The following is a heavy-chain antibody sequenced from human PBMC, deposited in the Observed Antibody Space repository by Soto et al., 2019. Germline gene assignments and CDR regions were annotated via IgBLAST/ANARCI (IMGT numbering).Heavy chain of an antibody. CDR2: IKSKTDGGTT. Sequence: GGSLRLSCAASGFTFSNAWMSWVRQAPGNGLEWVGRIKSKTDGGTTGYAAPVKGRFTISRDDSKNTLYLQMNSLKTEDTAVYYCTTDPRIYDFWSGDYYYYYGMDVWGQGTTVTVSS. CDR1: GFTFSNAW. V-gene: IGHV3-15*01. D-gene: IGHD3-3*01. CDR3: TTDPRIYDFWSGDYYYYYGMDV. J-gene: IGHJ6*02.